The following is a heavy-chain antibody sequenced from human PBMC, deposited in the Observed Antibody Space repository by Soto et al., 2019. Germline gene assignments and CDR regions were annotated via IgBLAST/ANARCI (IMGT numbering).Heavy chain of an antibody. Sequence: GGSLRLSCAASGFTFGSYWMSWVRQAPGKGLEWVANIKQDGSEKYYVDSVKGRFTISRDNSKDTLYLQMNNLRAEDTAVYYCAKPPDYNWNDYWGQGT. D-gene: IGHD1-20*01. CDR3: AKPPDYNWNDY. CDR1: GFTFGSYW. J-gene: IGHJ4*02. V-gene: IGHV3-7*05. CDR2: IKQDGSEK.